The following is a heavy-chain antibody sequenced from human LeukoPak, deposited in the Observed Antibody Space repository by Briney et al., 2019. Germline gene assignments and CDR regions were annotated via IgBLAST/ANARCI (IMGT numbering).Heavy chain of an antibody. CDR3: AKDESPAYCGGDCPPDAFDI. CDR2: IRSKPKNYAT. Sequence: GGSLRLSCAASGFTFSDSAMYWVRQASGKELEWVGRIRSKPKNYATAYAASVKGRFTISRDNSKNTLYLQMNSLRAEDTAVYYCAKDESPAYCGGDCPPDAFDIWGQGTMVTVSS. CDR1: GFTFSDSA. D-gene: IGHD2-21*02. J-gene: IGHJ3*02. V-gene: IGHV3-73*01.